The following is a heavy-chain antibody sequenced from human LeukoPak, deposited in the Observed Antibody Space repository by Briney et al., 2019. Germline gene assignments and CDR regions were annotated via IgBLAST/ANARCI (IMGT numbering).Heavy chain of an antibody. CDR2: IWHDGSNK. J-gene: IGHJ4*02. Sequence: GGSLRLSCAASGFTFNSYGIHWVRQAPGKGLEWVAVIWHDGSNKYYADSVKGRFTISRDNSKNTLYLQMNSLRAEDTAVYYCARDGDYYGSGSYYQDYWGQGTLVTVSS. CDR3: ARDGDYYGSGSYYQDY. D-gene: IGHD3-10*01. V-gene: IGHV3-33*01. CDR1: GFTFNSYG.